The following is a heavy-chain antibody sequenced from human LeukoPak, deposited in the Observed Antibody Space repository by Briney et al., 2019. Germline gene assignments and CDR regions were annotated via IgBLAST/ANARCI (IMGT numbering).Heavy chain of an antibody. CDR2: IYHSGST. CDR1: GYSISSGYY. Sequence: SETLSLTCTVSGYSISSGYYWGWIRQPPGKGLEWIGSIYHSGSTYYNPSLKSRVTISVDTSKNQFSLKLSSVTAADTAVYYCARDPLTQQLGIDYWGQGTPVTVSS. D-gene: IGHD6-13*01. J-gene: IGHJ4*02. CDR3: ARDPLTQQLGIDY. V-gene: IGHV4-38-2*02.